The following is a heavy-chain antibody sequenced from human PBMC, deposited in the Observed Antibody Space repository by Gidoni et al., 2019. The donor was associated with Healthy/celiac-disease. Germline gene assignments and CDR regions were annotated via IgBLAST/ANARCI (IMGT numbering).Heavy chain of an antibody. Sequence: EMQLVESGGGLVKPGGSLRLSRVASGFTFSSYSMNWVRQAPGKGLELVSSISSSSSYIYYADSVKGRLTIFRDNAKNSLYLQMNSLRAEDTAVYYCARDVVVAATPRYFHHWGQGTLVTVSS. J-gene: IGHJ1*01. CDR3: ARDVVVAATPRYFHH. CDR2: ISSSSSYI. CDR1: GFTFSSYS. V-gene: IGHV3-21*01. D-gene: IGHD2-15*01.